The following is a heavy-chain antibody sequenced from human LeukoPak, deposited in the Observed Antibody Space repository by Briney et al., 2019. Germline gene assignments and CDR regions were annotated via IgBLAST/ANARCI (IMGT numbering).Heavy chain of an antibody. CDR1: GFSFSTYT. Sequence: GGSLRLSCAASGFSFSTYTMVWVRQAPGGGLEWVSGISGDGGSTYYTDAVKGRFAISRDNSKSTLYLEMNSLRAEDTAMYYCAKDFGRNLGGPGYWGRGTLVTVSS. J-gene: IGHJ4*02. D-gene: IGHD3-10*01. V-gene: IGHV3-23*01. CDR3: AKDFGRNLGGPGY. CDR2: ISGDGGST.